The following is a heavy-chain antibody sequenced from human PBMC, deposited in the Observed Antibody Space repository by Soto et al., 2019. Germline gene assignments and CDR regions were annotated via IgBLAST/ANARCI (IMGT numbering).Heavy chain of an antibody. CDR2: IWYDGSNK. CDR1: GFTFSNYG. CDR3: ARDPSHGSGTYLDY. D-gene: IGHD3-10*01. J-gene: IGHJ4*02. V-gene: IGHV3-33*01. Sequence: PGGSLRLSCAASGFTFSNYGMHWVRQAPGKGLEWVAVIWYDGSNKYYADSVKGRFTISRDNSKNTLYVQMNSLRVEDTAVYYCARDPSHGSGTYLDYWGQGTLVTVSS.